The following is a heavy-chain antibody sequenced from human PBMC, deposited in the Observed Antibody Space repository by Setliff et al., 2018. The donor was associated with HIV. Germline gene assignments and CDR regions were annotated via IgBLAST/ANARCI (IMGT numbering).Heavy chain of an antibody. D-gene: IGHD5-12*01. V-gene: IGHV4-39*02. CDR3: ASSVDIVATGGP. CDR2: IYYSGST. Sequence: PSETLSLTCSVSGDSISSSSNYWGWIRQPPGKGLEWIGSIYYSGSTYYNPSVKSRVTISVDMSKNHFSLKLSSVTAADTAVYYCASSVDIVATGGPWGQGTLVTVSS. CDR1: GDSISSSSNY. J-gene: IGHJ5*02.